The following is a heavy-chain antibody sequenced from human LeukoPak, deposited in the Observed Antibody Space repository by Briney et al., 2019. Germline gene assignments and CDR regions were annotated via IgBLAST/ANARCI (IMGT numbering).Heavy chain of an antibody. CDR2: INHSGST. V-gene: IGHV4-34*01. CDR1: GGSFSGYY. J-gene: IGHJ3*02. Sequence: SETLSLTCAVYGGSFSGYYWSWIRQPPGKGLEWIGEINHSGSTNYNPSLKSRVTISVVTSKNQFSLKLSSVTAADTAVYYCARVGYCSSTSCPPDIWGQGTMVTVSS. CDR3: ARVGYCSSTSCPPDI. D-gene: IGHD2-2*01.